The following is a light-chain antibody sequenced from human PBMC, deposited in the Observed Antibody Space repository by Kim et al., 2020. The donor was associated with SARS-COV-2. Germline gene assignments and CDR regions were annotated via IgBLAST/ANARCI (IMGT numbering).Light chain of an antibody. CDR2: RNN. CDR1: NTNVRDQG. Sequence: RQAATLNCTGKNTNVRDQGTAWLQQPQGHPPKLLSFRNNNRPSGISERFSASTSGNTASLTITGLQPEDEADYYCSAWDSNLNTWMFGGGTQLTVL. CDR3: SAWDSNLNTWM. J-gene: IGLJ3*02. V-gene: IGLV10-54*01.